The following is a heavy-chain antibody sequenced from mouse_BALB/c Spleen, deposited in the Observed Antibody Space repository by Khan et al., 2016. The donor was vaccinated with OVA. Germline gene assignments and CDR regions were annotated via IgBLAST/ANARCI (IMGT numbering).Heavy chain of an antibody. J-gene: IGHJ3*01. Sequence: VQLKESGPELMKPGTSVKISCKASGYSFTTYYIHWVMQSHGKSLEWIGYIDPFSGDTTFNQKFKGKATLTVDKSSSTAYIHLSNLTSEDSAIYYCTRHGYVAWFTYWGEGTLVTGSA. CDR2: IDPFSGDT. D-gene: IGHD2-2*01. CDR3: TRHGYVAWFTY. V-gene: IGHV1S135*01. CDR1: GYSFTTYY.